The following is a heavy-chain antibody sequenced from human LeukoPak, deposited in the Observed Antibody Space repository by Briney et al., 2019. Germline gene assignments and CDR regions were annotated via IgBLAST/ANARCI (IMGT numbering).Heavy chain of an antibody. J-gene: IGHJ4*02. CDR1: GFTFSNAW. Sequence: GGSLRLSCAASGFTFSNAWMSWVRQAPGKGLEWVGRIKSKTDGGTTDYAAPVKGRFTISRDDSKNTLYLQMNSLKTEDTAVYYCTTQTYYYGSGSYGDDYWGQGTLVTVSS. CDR2: IKSKTDGGTT. CDR3: TTQTYYYGSGSYGDDY. D-gene: IGHD3-10*01. V-gene: IGHV3-15*01.